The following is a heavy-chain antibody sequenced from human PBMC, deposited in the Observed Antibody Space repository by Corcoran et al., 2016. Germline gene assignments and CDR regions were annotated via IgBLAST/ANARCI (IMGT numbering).Heavy chain of an antibody. Sequence: QRHLQESGPGLVKPSETLSLTCTVADGSISSSGSYWGWIRQPPGKGLEWIGSIYYSGSTYYNPSLKSRVTISVDTSKNQFSLKLSSVTAADTAVYYCARASKQWLVKNWGQGTLVTVSS. CDR2: IYYSGST. CDR1: DGSISSSGSY. J-gene: IGHJ4*02. CDR3: ARASKQWLVKN. V-gene: IGHV4-39*01. D-gene: IGHD6-19*01.